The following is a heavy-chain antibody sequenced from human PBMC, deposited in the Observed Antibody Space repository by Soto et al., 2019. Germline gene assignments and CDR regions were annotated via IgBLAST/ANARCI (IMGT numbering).Heavy chain of an antibody. Sequence: PSETLSLTCTVSGGSISSYYWSWIRQPPGKGLEWIGYIYYSGSTNYNPSLKSRVTISVDTSKNQFSLKLSSVTAADTAVYYCATGYSSGWYLYFQHWGQGTLVTVSS. CDR1: GGSISSYY. D-gene: IGHD6-19*01. CDR2: IYYSGST. CDR3: ATGYSSGWYLYFQH. J-gene: IGHJ1*01. V-gene: IGHV4-59*01.